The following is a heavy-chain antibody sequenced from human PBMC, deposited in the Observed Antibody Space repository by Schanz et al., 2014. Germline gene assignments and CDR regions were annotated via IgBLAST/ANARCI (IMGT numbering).Heavy chain of an antibody. CDR3: AKDPSHGDYDYYFDY. V-gene: IGHV3-23*01. CDR2: ISGGGGTR. D-gene: IGHD3-22*01. CDR1: GFTFGSYG. Sequence: EVQLLDSGGGLVQPGGSLRLSCAASGFTFGSYGMSWVRQGPGKGLEWVSGISGGGGTRNYADSVKGRFTISRDNSKNTLYLQMNSLRAEDTAVYYCAKDPSHGDYDYYFDYWGQGTLVTVSS. J-gene: IGHJ4*02.